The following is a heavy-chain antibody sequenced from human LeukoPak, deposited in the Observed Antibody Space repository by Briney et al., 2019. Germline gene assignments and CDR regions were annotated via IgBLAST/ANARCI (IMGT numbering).Heavy chain of an antibody. V-gene: IGHV4-31*03. Sequence: SQTLSLTCTVSGGSISSGGYYWSRIRQHPGKGLEWIGYIYYSGSTYYNPSLKSRVTISVDTSKNQFSLKLSSVTAADTAVYYCARTYYYGSGRWETSQRLGEYWGQGTLVTVSS. CDR3: ARTYYYGSGRWETSQRLGEY. CDR2: IYYSGST. J-gene: IGHJ4*02. D-gene: IGHD3-10*01. CDR1: GGSISSGGYY.